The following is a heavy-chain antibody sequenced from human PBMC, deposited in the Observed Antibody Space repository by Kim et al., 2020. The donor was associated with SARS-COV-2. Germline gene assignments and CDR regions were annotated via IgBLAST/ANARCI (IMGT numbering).Heavy chain of an antibody. D-gene: IGHD6-6*01. CDR1: GFTFSSYG. CDR2: IWYDGSNK. J-gene: IGHJ4*02. CDR3: ARVRGQLVSDPFFDY. Sequence: GGSLRLSCAASGFTFSSYGMHWVRQAPGKGLEWVAVIWYDGSNKYYADSVKGRFTISRDNSKNTLYLQMNSLRAEDTAVYYCARVRGQLVSDPFFDYWGQGTLVTVSS. V-gene: IGHV3-33*01.